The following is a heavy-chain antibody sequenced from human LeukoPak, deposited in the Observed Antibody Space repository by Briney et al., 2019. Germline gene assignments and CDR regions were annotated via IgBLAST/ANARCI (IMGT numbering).Heavy chain of an antibody. CDR2: IYHSGST. Sequence: PSETLSLTCTVSGGSISSGGYYWSWIRQPPGKGLEWIGYIYHSGSTYYNPSLKSRVTISVDTSKNQFSLKLSSVTAADTAVYYCASMSTGGAFDIWGQGTMVTVSS. CDR3: ASMSTGGAFDI. J-gene: IGHJ3*02. D-gene: IGHD2/OR15-2a*01. CDR1: GGSISSGGYY. V-gene: IGHV4-30-2*01.